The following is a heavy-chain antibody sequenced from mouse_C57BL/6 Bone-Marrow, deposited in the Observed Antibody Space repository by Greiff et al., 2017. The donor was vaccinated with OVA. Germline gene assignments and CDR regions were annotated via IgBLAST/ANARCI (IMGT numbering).Heavy chain of an antibody. J-gene: IGHJ3*01. CDR3: AREVFSLFAY. CDR2: IYPGDGDT. Sequence: VKLMESGPELVKPGASVKISCKASGYAFSSSWMNWVKQRPGKGLEWIGRIYPGDGDTNYNGKFKGKATLTADTSSSTAYMQLSSLTSEDSAVYFCAREVFSLFAYWGQGTLVTVSA. V-gene: IGHV1-82*01. D-gene: IGHD6-1*01. CDR1: GYAFSSSW.